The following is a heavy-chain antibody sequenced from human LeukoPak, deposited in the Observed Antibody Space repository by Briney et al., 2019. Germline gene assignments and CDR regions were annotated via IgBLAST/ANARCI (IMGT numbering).Heavy chain of an antibody. CDR1: GFTFSSYA. CDR3: ATTGYSSSWYPFDY. V-gene: IGHV3-23*01. D-gene: IGHD6-13*01. J-gene: IGHJ4*02. Sequence: GGSLRLSCAASGFTFSSYAMSWVRQAPGKGLEWVSAISGSGGSTYYADSVKGRFTISRDNAKNSLYLQMNSLRVEDTALYYCATTGYSSSWYPFDYWGQGTLVTVSS. CDR2: ISGSGGST.